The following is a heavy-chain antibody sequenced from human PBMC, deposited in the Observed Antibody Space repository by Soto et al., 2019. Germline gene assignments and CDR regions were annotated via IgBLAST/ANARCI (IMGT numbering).Heavy chain of an antibody. CDR1: GFTFSSYS. V-gene: IGHV3-21*01. J-gene: IGHJ2*01. CDR2: ISSSSSYI. CDR3: ARDLKGTLNWNYWYFDL. D-gene: IGHD1-1*01. Sequence: GGSLRLSCAASGFTFSSYSMNWVRQAPGKGLEWVSSISSSSSYIYYADSVKGRFTISRDNAKNSLYLQMNSLRAEDTAVYYCARDLKGTLNWNYWYFDLWGRGTLVTVSS.